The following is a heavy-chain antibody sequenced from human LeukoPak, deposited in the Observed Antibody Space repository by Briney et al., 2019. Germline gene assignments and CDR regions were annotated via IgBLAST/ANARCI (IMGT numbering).Heavy chain of an antibody. CDR1: GGTFSSYA. V-gene: IGHV1-69*04. CDR2: IIPILGIA. J-gene: IGHJ4*02. D-gene: IGHD3-3*01. CDR3: AGDVDDFWSVAY. Sequence: SVKVSCKASGGTFSSYAISWVRQAPGQGLEWMGRIIPILGIANYAQKFQGRVTITADKSTSTAYMELSSLRSEDTAVYYCAGDVDDFWSVAYWGQGTLVTVSS.